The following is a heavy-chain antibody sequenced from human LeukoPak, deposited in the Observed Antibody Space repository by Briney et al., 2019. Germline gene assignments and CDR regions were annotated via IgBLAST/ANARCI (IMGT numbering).Heavy chain of an antibody. D-gene: IGHD6-13*01. CDR3: AREDNFPTEQLAYYYGMDV. V-gene: IGHV1-2*02. CDR1: GYTFTGYY. CDR2: INPNSGGT. J-gene: IGHJ6*02. Sequence: ASVKVSCKASGYTFTGYYMHWVRQAPGQGLEWMGWINPNSGGTNYAQKFQGRVTMTRDTSISTAYMELSRLRSDDTAVYYCAREDNFPTEQLAYYYGMDVWGQGTTVTVSS.